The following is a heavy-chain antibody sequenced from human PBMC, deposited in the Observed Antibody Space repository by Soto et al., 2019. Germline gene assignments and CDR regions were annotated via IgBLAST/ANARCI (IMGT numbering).Heavy chain of an antibody. J-gene: IGHJ6*02. D-gene: IGHD5-12*01. CDR3: ARDQRWLQLQRTKEHHYYYGMDV. CDR2: IWHDGSEI. CDR1: GSIFIGYG. Sequence: QVQLEQSGGGVVQPGGSLRLSCVVPGSIFIGYGMHWVRQAPGKGLEWVAVIWHDGSEIYYADSVKGRFTISRDNSKNTLYLQMNSLSAEDTAVYYCARDQRWLQLQRTKEHHYYYGMDVWGQGTTVTVSS. V-gene: IGHV3-33*01.